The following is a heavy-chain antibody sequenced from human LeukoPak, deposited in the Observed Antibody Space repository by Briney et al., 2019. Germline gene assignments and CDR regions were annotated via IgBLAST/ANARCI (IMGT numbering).Heavy chain of an antibody. J-gene: IGHJ5*02. CDR1: GFTFSSYE. V-gene: IGHV3-48*03. D-gene: IGHD3-10*01. CDR3: ARGNYGSGFDP. CDR2: ISSSGSTI. Sequence: GGSLRLSCAASGFTFSSYEMNWVRQAPGKGLEWVSYISSSGSTIYYADSVKGRFTISRENAKNSLSLQMNSLRAEDTAVYYCARGNYGSGFDPWGQGTLVTVSS.